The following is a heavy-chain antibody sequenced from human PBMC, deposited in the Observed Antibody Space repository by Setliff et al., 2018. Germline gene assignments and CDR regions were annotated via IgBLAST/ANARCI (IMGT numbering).Heavy chain of an antibody. CDR2: LDYDGAI. CDR3: RLWFGELLRDY. Sequence: GGSLRLSCTASGFSFSRYEMIWVRQAPGKGLEWVSLLDYDGAIYYADSVKGRFTISGDKSKNTLYLQMNNVRADDTAVYYCRLWFGELLRDYWGQGTLVTVSS. J-gene: IGHJ4*02. CDR1: GFSFSRYE. D-gene: IGHD3-10*01. V-gene: IGHV3-53*01.